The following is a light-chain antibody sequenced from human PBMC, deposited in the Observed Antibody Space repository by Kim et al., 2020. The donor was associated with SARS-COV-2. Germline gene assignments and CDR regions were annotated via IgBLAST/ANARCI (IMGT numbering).Light chain of an antibody. V-gene: IGKV3-15*01. CDR3: QQSNDWPWK. J-gene: IGKJ1*01. Sequence: VSPGERATLSCRASPNVAINVAWYRQKPGQAPRLLLSGASTRATGIPARFSGSGSGTEFTLTISGLQSEDFAVYSCQQSNDWPWKFGPGTKVDIK. CDR1: PNVAIN. CDR2: GAS.